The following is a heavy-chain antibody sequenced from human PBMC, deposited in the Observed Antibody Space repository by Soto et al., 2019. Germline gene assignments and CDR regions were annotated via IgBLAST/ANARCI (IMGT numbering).Heavy chain of an antibody. D-gene: IGHD1-26*01. CDR2: VYSGGDS. CDR1: GFTVSSNY. J-gene: IGHJ3*02. V-gene: IGHV3-66*01. Sequence: GSLRLSCAASGFTVSSNYMTWVRQAPGKGLEWVSLVYSGGDSYFADSVKGRFTISRDNSKNTLSLQMNSLRAEDTAVYFCARVLRSGNTGYAFDIWGQGTMVTVSS. CDR3: ARVLRSGNTGYAFDI.